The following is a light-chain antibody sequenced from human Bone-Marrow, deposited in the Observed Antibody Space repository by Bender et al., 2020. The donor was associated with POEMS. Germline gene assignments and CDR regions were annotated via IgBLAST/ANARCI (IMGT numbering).Light chain of an antibody. CDR1: SSDVGGYNY. CDR2: EVT. Sequence: QSALTQPPSASGSPGQSVTISCTGTSSDVGGYNYVSWYQQHPGKAPKLIIYEVTKPPSGVPDRFSGSKSGNTASLTVSGLQAEDEAEYFWSSYKGSKLRLCGTGAKVTVL. J-gene: IGLJ1*01. CDR3: SSYKGSKLRL. V-gene: IGLV2-8*01.